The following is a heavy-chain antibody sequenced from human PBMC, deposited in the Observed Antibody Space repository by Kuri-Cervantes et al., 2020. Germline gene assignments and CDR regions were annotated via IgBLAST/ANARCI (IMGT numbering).Heavy chain of an antibody. Sequence: GESLKISCAASGFTVSSNYMSWVRQAPGKGLEWVSVIYSGGSTYYADSVKGRFTISRDNAKNSLYLQMNSLRAEDTAVYYCARAVLGYCSSTSCPNWFDPWGQGTLVTVSS. CDR1: GFTVSSNY. D-gene: IGHD2-2*01. V-gene: IGHV3-53*01. CDR2: IYSGGST. J-gene: IGHJ5*02. CDR3: ARAVLGYCSSTSCPNWFDP.